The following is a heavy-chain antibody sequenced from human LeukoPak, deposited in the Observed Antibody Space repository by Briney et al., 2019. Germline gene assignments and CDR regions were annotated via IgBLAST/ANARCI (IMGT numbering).Heavy chain of an antibody. CDR3: ARHYGDYAFDY. CDR1: GGSLITYY. CDR2: IHYSGST. J-gene: IGHJ4*02. V-gene: IGHV4-59*08. D-gene: IGHD4-17*01. Sequence: SETLSLTCTVSGGSLITYYWSWIRPPPGKSLEWIGYIHYSGSTNYNPSLKSRLIISVDTSKNQFSLKMRSVTAADTAVYFCARHYGDYAFDYWGQGNPVTVSS.